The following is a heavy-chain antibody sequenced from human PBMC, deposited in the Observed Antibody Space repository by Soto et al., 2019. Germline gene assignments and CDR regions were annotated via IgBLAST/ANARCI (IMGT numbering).Heavy chain of an antibody. CDR2: IYYSGST. CDR3: ARRWLWFGESYYFDY. D-gene: IGHD3-10*01. J-gene: IGHJ4*02. CDR1: GGSISSSSYY. V-gene: IGHV4-39*01. Sequence: TSETLSLTCTVSGGSISSSSYYWGWIRQPPGKGLEWIGSIYYSGSTYYNPSLKSRVTISVDTSKNQFSLKLSSVTAADTAVYYCARRWLWFGESYYFDYWGQGTLVTVS.